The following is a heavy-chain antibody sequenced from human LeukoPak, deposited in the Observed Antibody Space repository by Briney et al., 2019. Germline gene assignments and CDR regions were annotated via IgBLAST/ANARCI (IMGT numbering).Heavy chain of an antibody. J-gene: IGHJ6*02. CDR1: GGAITSYY. CDR3: ATATLGKVYYYYGLDA. D-gene: IGHD7-27*01. V-gene: IGHV4-59*01. Sequence: PSETLSLTCTVSGGAITSYYWNWIRQPPGKGLEWIGHIYYTGSTNYNPSLKSRVSISLDTSKNQFSLKLNSMTTADTAVYYCATATLGKVYYYYGLDAWGQGTTVTVSS. CDR2: IYYTGST.